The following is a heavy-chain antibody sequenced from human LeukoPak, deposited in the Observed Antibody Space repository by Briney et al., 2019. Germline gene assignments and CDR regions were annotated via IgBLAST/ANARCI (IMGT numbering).Heavy chain of an antibody. CDR2: ISYDGSNK. Sequence: GGSLRLSCAVSGFSFSSYSMNWVRQAPGKGLEWVAVISYDGSNKYYADSVKGRFTISRDNSKNTLYLQMNSLRAEDTAVYYCAKDGDYRFDYWGQGTLVTVSS. J-gene: IGHJ4*02. CDR3: AKDGDYRFDY. D-gene: IGHD4-17*01. V-gene: IGHV3-30*18. CDR1: GFSFSSYS.